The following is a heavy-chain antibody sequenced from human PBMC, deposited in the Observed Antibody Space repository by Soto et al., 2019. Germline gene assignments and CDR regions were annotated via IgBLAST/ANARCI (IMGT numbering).Heavy chain of an antibody. Sequence: EVQLVESGGGLVKPVGSLRLSCTASGFAFNTYSMNWVRQAPGKGLEWVSSINEDSTYIYYADSLRGRITISRDNAKDSLFLQMNRLRPDDTAVYYCVRDLGRYFRSGYMDLWGDGATVTVSS. D-gene: IGHD3-9*01. CDR2: INEDSTYI. J-gene: IGHJ6*03. CDR1: GFAFNTYS. CDR3: VRDLGRYFRSGYMDL. V-gene: IGHV3-21*02.